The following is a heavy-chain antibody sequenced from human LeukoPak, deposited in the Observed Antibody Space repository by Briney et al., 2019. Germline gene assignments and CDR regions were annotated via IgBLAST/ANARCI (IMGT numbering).Heavy chain of an antibody. CDR3: AKARLAVAGTYHYYYYYGMDV. CDR1: GFTFSSYG. Sequence: GRSLRLSCAASGFTFSSYGMHWVRQAPGKGLEWEAVISYDGSNKYYADSVKGRFTISRDNSKNTLYLQMNSLRAEDTAVYYCAKARLAVAGTYHYYYYYGMDVWGQGTTVTVSS. D-gene: IGHD6-19*01. V-gene: IGHV3-30*18. J-gene: IGHJ6*02. CDR2: ISYDGSNK.